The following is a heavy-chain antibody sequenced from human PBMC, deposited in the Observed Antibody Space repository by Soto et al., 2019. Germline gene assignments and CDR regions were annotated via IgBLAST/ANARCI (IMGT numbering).Heavy chain of an antibody. V-gene: IGHV4-59*01. J-gene: IGHJ6*02. CDR2: IYYSGST. CDR3: ARDRRYDFWSGHHYGMDV. Sequence: SETLSLTCTVSGGSISSYYWSWIRQPPGKGLEWIGYIYYSGSTNYNPSLKSRVTISVDTSKNQFSLKLSSVTAADTAVYYCARDRRYDFWSGHHYGMDVWGQGTTVTVSS. D-gene: IGHD3-3*01. CDR1: GGSISSYY.